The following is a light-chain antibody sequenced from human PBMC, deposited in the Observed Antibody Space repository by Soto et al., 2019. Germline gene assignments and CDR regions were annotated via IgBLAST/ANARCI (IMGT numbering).Light chain of an antibody. CDR1: KLGDKY. Sequence: SYELTQPPSVSVSPGQTASITCSGDKLGDKYACWYQQKPGQSPVLVIYQDSKRPSGIPERFSGSNSGNTATLTISGTQAMDEAVYYCQAWDSSTADVFGTGTKVTVL. CDR2: QDS. J-gene: IGLJ1*01. CDR3: QAWDSSTADV. V-gene: IGLV3-1*01.